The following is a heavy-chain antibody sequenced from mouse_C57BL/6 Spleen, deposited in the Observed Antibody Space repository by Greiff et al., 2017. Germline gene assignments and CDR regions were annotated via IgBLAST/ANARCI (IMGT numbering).Heavy chain of an antibody. J-gene: IGHJ2*01. CDR2: IYPSDSET. D-gene: IGHD6-2*01. V-gene: IGHV1-61*01. CDR3: ARFSYFDY. Sequence: VQLQQSGAELVRPGSSVKLSCKASGYTFTSYWMDWVKQRPGQGLEWIGNIYPSDSETHYNQKFKDKATLTVDKSSSTAYMQLSSLTSEDSAVYYCARFSYFDYWGQGTTLTVSS. CDR1: GYTFTSYW.